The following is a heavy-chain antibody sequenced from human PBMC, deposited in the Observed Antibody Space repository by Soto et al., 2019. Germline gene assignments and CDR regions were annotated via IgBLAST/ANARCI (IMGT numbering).Heavy chain of an antibody. D-gene: IGHD2-2*01. CDR2: IWYDGSNK. Sequence: PGGSLRLSCAASGFTFSSYGMHWVRQAPGKGLEWVAVIWYDGSNKYYADSVKGRLTISRDNSKNTLYLQMNSLRAEDTAVYYCARGYCSSTSCEEVGNYYYYYMDVWGKGTTVTVSS. J-gene: IGHJ6*03. CDR1: GFTFSSYG. CDR3: ARGYCSSTSCEEVGNYYYYYMDV. V-gene: IGHV3-33*01.